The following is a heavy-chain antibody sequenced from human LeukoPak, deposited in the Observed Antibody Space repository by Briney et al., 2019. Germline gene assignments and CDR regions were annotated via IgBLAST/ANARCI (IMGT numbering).Heavy chain of an antibody. CDR1: GYTFTSYD. CDR2: IIPILGIA. Sequence: SVKVSCKASGYTFTSYDINWVRQATGQGLEWMGRIIPILGIANYAQKFQGRVTITADKSTSTAYMELSSLRSEDTAVYYCARGHWDSRDGYNLNIDYWGQGTLVTVSS. V-gene: IGHV1-69*04. D-gene: IGHD5-24*01. CDR3: ARGHWDSRDGYNLNIDY. J-gene: IGHJ4*02.